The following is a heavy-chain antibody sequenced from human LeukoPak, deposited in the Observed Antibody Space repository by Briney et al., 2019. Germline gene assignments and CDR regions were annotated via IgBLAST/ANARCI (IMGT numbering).Heavy chain of an antibody. CDR2: ISSSSYI. D-gene: IGHD3-3*01. CDR3: ARDPHHLGDFWSGYHYFDY. V-gene: IGHV3-21*01. Sequence: GGSLRLSCAASGFTFSSYSMNWVRQAPGKGLEWVSSISSSSYIYYADSAKGRFTISRDNAKNSLYLQMNSLRAEDTAVYYCARDPHHLGDFWSGYHYFDYWGQGTLVTVSS. J-gene: IGHJ4*02. CDR1: GFTFSSYS.